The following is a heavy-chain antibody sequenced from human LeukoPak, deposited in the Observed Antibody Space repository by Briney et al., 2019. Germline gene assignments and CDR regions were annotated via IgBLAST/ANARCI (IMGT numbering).Heavy chain of an antibody. D-gene: IGHD3-10*01. J-gene: IGHJ4*02. V-gene: IGHV3-7*05. CDR3: TTEDWFRFDS. CDR2: ITHDGSQR. Sequence: GGSLRLSCAASGFSFSAYWMTWVRRAPGKGLEWVATITHDGSQRYYVDSVQGRFTISRDNAEKSLFLQVSSLRADDTAVYYCTTEDWFRFDSWGQGTLLTVSS. CDR1: GFSFSAYW.